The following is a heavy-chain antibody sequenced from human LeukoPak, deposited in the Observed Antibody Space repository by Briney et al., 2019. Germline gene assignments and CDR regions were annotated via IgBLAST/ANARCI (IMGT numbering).Heavy chain of an antibody. J-gene: IGHJ4*02. CDR3: ARGGDHSSSWSKNPQDY. Sequence: ASVRVSCKASGYTFTGYYMHWVRQAPGQGLEWMGWINPNSGGTNYAQKFQGRVTMIRDTSISTAYMELSRLRSDDTAVYYCARGGDHSSSWSKNPQDYWGQGTLVTVSS. D-gene: IGHD6-13*01. CDR1: GYTFTGYY. CDR2: INPNSGGT. V-gene: IGHV1-2*02.